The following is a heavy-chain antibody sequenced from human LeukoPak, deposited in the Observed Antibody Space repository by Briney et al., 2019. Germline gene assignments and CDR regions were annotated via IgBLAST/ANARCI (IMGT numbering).Heavy chain of an antibody. J-gene: IGHJ5*02. CDR3: ARGYYYGSGTLGPFDP. V-gene: IGHV3-48*03. CDR1: GFSFSSYE. CDR2: ISSSGSSI. D-gene: IGHD3-10*01. Sequence: GGSLRLSCAASGFSFSSYEMNWVRQAPGKGLEWVSYISSSGSSIYNADSVKGRFTTSRDNAKNSLYLQMNSLRAEDTAVYYCARGYYYGSGTLGPFDPWGQGTLVTVSS.